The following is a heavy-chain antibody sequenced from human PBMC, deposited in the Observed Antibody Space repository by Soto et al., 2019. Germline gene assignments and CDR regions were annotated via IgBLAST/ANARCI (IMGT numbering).Heavy chain of an antibody. V-gene: IGHV3-7*03. J-gene: IGHJ4*02. Sequence: EVQLVESGGGLVQPGGSLRLSCAVAGFTFSNYWMSWVRQAPGNGLEWVANIKQDGSEKYYVDSVKGRFTISRDNAKNSLYLQMNSLRAEDTAVYYCASQDDYNYPWFDYWGQGTLVTVSS. CDR2: IKQDGSEK. CDR3: ASQDDYNYPWFDY. CDR1: GFTFSNYW. D-gene: IGHD4-4*01.